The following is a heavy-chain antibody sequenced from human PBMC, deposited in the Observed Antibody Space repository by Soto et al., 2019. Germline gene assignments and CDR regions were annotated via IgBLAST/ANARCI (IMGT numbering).Heavy chain of an antibody. D-gene: IGHD4-17*01. J-gene: IGHJ4*02. CDR2: IKQDGSEK. CDR1: GFVFSNCW. V-gene: IGHV3-7*03. Sequence: EVQLVESGGALVQPGGSLRLSCATSGFVFSNCWMSWVRQAPGKGLEWVANIKQDGSEKYYVDSVKGRFTVSRDNAKNSLYLQMSSLRAEDTALYYCVRGSDYGYGDYYFEYWGQGSLVTVSS. CDR3: VRGSDYGYGDYYFEY.